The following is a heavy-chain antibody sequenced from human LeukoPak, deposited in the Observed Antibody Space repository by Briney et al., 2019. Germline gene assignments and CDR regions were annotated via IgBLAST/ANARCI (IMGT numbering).Heavy chain of an antibody. D-gene: IGHD6-19*01. CDR2: IWYDGSNK. V-gene: IGHV3-33*01. Sequence: GGSLRLSCAASGFTFSSYGMHWVRQAPGKGLEWVAVIWYDGSNKYYADSVKGRFTISRDNSKSTLYLQMNSLRAEDTAVYYCARPSIAVAGPLDYWGQGTLVTVSS. J-gene: IGHJ4*02. CDR1: GFTFSSYG. CDR3: ARPSIAVAGPLDY.